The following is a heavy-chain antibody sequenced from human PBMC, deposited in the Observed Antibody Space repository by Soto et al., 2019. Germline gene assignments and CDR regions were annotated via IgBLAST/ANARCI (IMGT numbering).Heavy chain of an antibody. CDR1: GFTFSDYY. J-gene: IGHJ4*02. D-gene: IGHD5-12*01. V-gene: IGHV3-11*01. CDR2: ISSSGSTI. CDR3: ARDRNSGYDSEPFDY. Sequence: GGSLRLSCAASGFTFSDYYMSWIRQAPGKGLEWVSYISSSGSTIYYADSVKGRFTISRDNAKNSLYLQMNSLRAEDTAVYYCARDRNSGYDSEPFDYWGQGTLVTVSS.